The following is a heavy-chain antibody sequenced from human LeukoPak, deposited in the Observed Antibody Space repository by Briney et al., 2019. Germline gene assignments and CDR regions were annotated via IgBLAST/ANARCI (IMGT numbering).Heavy chain of an antibody. J-gene: IGHJ3*02. Sequence: GSLRLPCAASGFTVSSNYIKWVRQTPSKGLEWVSVIFSGGATYYADSVTGRFIVSRDTSKNTVNLQMNSLRAEDTAVYYCARDSRHCTNIDCRGDAFDIWGQGTVVTVSS. CDR3: ARDSRHCTNIDCRGDAFDI. D-gene: IGHD2-8*01. CDR2: IFSGGAT. V-gene: IGHV3-66*01. CDR1: GFTVSSNY.